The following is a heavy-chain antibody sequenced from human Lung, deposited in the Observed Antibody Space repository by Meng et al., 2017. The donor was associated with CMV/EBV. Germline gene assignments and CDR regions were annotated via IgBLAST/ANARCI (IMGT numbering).Heavy chain of an antibody. Sequence: QWQLRESGPALVKPSETLSLTRAVSGDSITNHNWWAWVRQPPGKGLEWIGEIPHRGSSAYNPSLKSRVSMSIDKSKNQFSLKLTSVTAADTAVYHCLRRSGGSVWGQGTLVTVSS. CDR2: IPHRGSS. CDR1: GDSITNHNW. D-gene: IGHD3-10*01. CDR3: LRRSGGSV. V-gene: IGHV4-4*02. J-gene: IGHJ1*01.